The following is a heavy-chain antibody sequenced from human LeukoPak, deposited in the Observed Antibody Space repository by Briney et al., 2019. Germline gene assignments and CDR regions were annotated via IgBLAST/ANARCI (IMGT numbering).Heavy chain of an antibody. Sequence: ASVKVSCKVSGYTLTELSMHWVRQAPGKGLEWMGGFDPEDGETIYAQKFQDRVTMTEDTSTDTAYMELSSLRSEDTAVYYCATIPRHYYDSSGYYYFDYWGQGTLVTVSS. CDR2: FDPEDGET. CDR3: ATIPRHYYDSSGYYYFDY. J-gene: IGHJ4*02. CDR1: GYTLTELS. D-gene: IGHD3-22*01. V-gene: IGHV1-24*01.